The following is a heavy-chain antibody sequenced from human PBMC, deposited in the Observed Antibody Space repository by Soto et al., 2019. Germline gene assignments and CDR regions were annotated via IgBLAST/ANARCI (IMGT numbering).Heavy chain of an antibody. CDR2: ISSSGSTI. V-gene: IGHV3-11*01. CDR3: ARDRTPKAPAGGYYYYMDV. J-gene: IGHJ6*03. D-gene: IGHD6-19*01. Sequence: PGGSLRLSCAASGFTFSDYYMSWIRQAPGKGLEWVSYISSSGSTIYYADSVKGRFTISRDNAKNSLYLQMNSLRAEDTAVYYCARDRTPKAPAGGYYYYMDVWGKGTTVTVSS. CDR1: GFTFSDYY.